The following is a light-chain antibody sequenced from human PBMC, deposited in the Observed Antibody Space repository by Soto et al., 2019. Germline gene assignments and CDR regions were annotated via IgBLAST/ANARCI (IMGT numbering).Light chain of an antibody. J-gene: IGKJ4*01. CDR1: QTVRNNY. V-gene: IGKV3-20*01. CDR2: DAS. CDR3: RQFSSYPIT. Sequence: EFVLTQSPGTLSLSPGERATLSCRASQTVRNNYLAWYQQKPGQAPRLLIYDASSRATGIPDRFSGGGSGTDFTLTISRLEPEDFAVYYCRQFSSYPITFGGGTKVDIK.